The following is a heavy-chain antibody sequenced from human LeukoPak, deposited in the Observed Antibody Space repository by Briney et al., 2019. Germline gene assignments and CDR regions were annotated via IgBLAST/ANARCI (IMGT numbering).Heavy chain of an antibody. D-gene: IGHD2-15*01. Sequence: GESLKISCKGSGYSFTSYWITWVRQMPGKSLEWMGKIDPSDSYTDYSPSFQGHVTFSADKYISTAYLQWSSLKASDTAIYYCARPDSSGGGCKLLPYWGQGTLVTVSS. CDR3: ARPDSSGGGCKLLPY. CDR1: GYSFTSYW. J-gene: IGHJ4*02. CDR2: IDPSDSYT. V-gene: IGHV5-10-1*01.